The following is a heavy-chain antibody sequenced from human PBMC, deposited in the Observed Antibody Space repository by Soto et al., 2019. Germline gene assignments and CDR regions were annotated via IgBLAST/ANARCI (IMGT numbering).Heavy chain of an antibody. CDR2: IIPIFGTA. V-gene: IGHV1-69*14. CDR3: ASHYDSSGYYYRGLDY. J-gene: IGHJ4*02. D-gene: IGHD3-22*01. Sequence: QVQLVQSGAEVKKPGSSVKVSCKASGGTFSSYAISWVRQAPGQGLEWMGGIIPIFGTADYAQKFQGRVTITANKSTSTAYMERSSLRSEDTAVYYCASHYDSSGYYYRGLDYWGQGTLVTVSS. CDR1: GGTFSSYA.